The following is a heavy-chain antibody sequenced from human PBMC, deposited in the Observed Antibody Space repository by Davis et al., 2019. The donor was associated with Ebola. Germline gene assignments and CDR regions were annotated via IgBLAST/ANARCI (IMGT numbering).Heavy chain of an antibody. Sequence: AASVKVSCKASGYTFSNYAINWVRQATGQGLAWMGWMNPNSGDTGYAQKFQGRVTMTRNTSISTAYMELSSLRSEDTAVYYCAREGTGDGFIYYYGMDVWGQGTTVTVSS. CDR2: MNPNSGDT. D-gene: IGHD1-1*01. CDR3: AREGTGDGFIYYYGMDV. CDR1: GYTFSNYA. J-gene: IGHJ6*02. V-gene: IGHV1-8*01.